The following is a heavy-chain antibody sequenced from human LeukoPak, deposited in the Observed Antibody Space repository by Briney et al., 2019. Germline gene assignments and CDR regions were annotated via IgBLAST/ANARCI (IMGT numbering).Heavy chain of an antibody. CDR3: ARSSGYYLNYFDY. V-gene: IGHV3-23*01. D-gene: IGHD3-22*01. Sequence: GGSLRLSCAASGFTFSSYAMSWVRQAPGKGLEWVSAISGSGGSTYYADSVKGRFTISRDNSKNTLYLQMNSLRAEDTAVYYCARSSGYYLNYFDYWGQGTLVTVSS. J-gene: IGHJ4*02. CDR2: ISGSGGST. CDR1: GFTFSSYA.